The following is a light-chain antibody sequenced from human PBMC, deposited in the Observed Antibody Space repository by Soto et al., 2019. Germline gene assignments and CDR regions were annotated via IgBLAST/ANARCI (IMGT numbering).Light chain of an antibody. Sequence: EIVMTQSPATLSLSPGYTSTLSCRASQSVDTNLAWYVQKPGQAPRRLMYGVSTWGTGVTARFSGSGSGTEFTPTISSLQSEDFAIYYCQQYKSWPITFGQGTRLEIK. CDR1: QSVDTN. CDR2: GVS. J-gene: IGKJ5*01. CDR3: QQYKSWPIT. V-gene: IGKV3D-15*01.